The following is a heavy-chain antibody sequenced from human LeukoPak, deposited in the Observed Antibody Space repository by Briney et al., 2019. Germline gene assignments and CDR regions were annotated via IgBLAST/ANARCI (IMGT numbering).Heavy chain of an antibody. CDR1: GYSISSGY. V-gene: IGHV4-38-2*02. CDR2: IYHSGTT. D-gene: IGHD2-21*02. Sequence: SETLSLTCGVSGYSISSGYWAWIRQPPGKGLEWIASIYHSGTTNSNPSLQSRVTLSVDTSRNQFSLKLSAVTAADTADYYCARDPAMTFNWFDPWGQGTLVIVSS. J-gene: IGHJ5*02. CDR3: ARDPAMTFNWFDP.